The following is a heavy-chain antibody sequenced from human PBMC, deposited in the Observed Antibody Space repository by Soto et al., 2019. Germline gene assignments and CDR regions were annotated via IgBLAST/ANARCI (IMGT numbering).Heavy chain of an antibody. D-gene: IGHD1-26*01. CDR3: TRESTSTLGIVGAIYGDH. Sequence: EVQLVESGGGLEQPGGSLRLSCAASGFSFSTYSMNWVRQAPGKGLEWVSYISSSSSTVYYADSVKGRFTISRDNAKTSLYLQMNSLRDEDTAVYYCTRESTSTLGIVGAIYGDHWGQGTRVTVSS. CDR2: ISSSSSTV. CDR1: GFSFSTYS. J-gene: IGHJ4*02. V-gene: IGHV3-48*02.